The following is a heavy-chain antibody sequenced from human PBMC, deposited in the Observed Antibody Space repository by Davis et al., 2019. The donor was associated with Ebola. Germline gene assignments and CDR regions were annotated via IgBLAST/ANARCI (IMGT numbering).Heavy chain of an antibody. CDR3: ASQKIAVAGWGAFDI. CDR2: ISGSGGST. V-gene: IGHV3-23*01. CDR1: GFTFSSYA. D-gene: IGHD6-19*01. J-gene: IGHJ3*02. Sequence: GGSLRLSCAASGFTFSSYAMSWVRQAPGKGLEWVSAISGSGGSTYYADSVKGRFTISRDNSKNTPYLKMNSLSAEDTAVYYCASQKIAVAGWGAFDIWGQGTMVTVSS.